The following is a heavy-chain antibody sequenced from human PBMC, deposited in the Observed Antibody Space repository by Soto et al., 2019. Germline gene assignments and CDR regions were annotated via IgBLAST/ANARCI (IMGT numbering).Heavy chain of an antibody. D-gene: IGHD5-12*01. CDR2: IYHSGST. V-gene: IGHV4-30-2*01. J-gene: IGHJ4*02. CDR3: AAGGGLPRYY. Sequence: QLQLQESGSGLVKPSQTLSLTCAVSGGSISSGGYSWSWIRQPPGKGLEWIGYIYHSGSTYYNPPLKSRVTLSVDRSKNQLSLKLSSVTAADTAVYYCAAGGGLPRYYWGQGTLVTVSS. CDR1: GGSISSGGYS.